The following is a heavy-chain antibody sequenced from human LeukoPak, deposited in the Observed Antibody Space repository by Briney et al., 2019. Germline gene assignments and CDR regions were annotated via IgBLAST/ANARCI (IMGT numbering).Heavy chain of an antibody. CDR3: AREGYYGSGSYYPNWFDP. D-gene: IGHD3-10*01. V-gene: IGHV3-21*01. CDR1: GFTFSSYS. J-gene: IGHJ5*02. Sequence: PGGSLRLSCAASGFTFSSYSMNWVRQAPGKGLEWVSSIISSSSYIYYADSVKGRFTISRDNAKNSLYLQMNSLRAEDTAVYYCAREGYYGSGSYYPNWFDPWGQGTLVTVSS. CDR2: IISSSSYI.